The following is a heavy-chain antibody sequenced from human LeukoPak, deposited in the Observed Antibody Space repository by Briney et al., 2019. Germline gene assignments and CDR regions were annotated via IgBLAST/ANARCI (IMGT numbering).Heavy chain of an antibody. D-gene: IGHD6-6*01. J-gene: IGHJ3*02. CDR2: IYYSGST. CDR3: ARSPHSSSTLGAFDI. V-gene: IGHV4-39*07. CDR1: GGSISSSSYY. Sequence: SETLSLTCTVSGGSISSSSYYWGWIRQPPGKGLEWIGSIYYSGSTYYNPSLKSRVTISVDTSKNQFSLKLSSVTAADTAVYYCARSPHSSSTLGAFDIWGQGTMVTVSS.